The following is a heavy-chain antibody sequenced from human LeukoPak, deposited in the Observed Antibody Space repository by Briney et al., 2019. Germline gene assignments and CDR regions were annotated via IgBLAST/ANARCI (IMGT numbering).Heavy chain of an antibody. CDR3: ARTTEGGYTYDYFYYYYMDV. V-gene: IGHV4-59*01. J-gene: IGHJ6*03. D-gene: IGHD5-18*01. Sequence: SETLSLTCTVSGGSISSYYWSWIRQPPGKGLGWIGYGYYSGSTNYNPSLKSRVTISVDTSKNQFSLKLSSVTAADTAVYYCARTTEGGYTYDYFYYYYMDVWGKGTTVTISS. CDR2: GYYSGST. CDR1: GGSISSYY.